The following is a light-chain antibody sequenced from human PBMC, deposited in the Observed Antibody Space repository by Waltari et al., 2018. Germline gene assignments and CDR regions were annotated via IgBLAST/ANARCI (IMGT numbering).Light chain of an antibody. V-gene: IGLV2-8*01. Sequence: QSALTQPPSASGSPGQSVTIPCTGTSSDVGGYNYVSWYKQNPGKAPNLMIYEVIKRPSGVPDRFSGSKSGNTASLTVSGLQAEDEADYYCSSYAGSNNLVFGGGTKLTVL. J-gene: IGLJ2*01. CDR2: EVI. CDR3: SSYAGSNNLV. CDR1: SSDVGGYNY.